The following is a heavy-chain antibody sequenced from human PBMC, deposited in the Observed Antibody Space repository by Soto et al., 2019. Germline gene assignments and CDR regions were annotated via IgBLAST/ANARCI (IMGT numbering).Heavy chain of an antibody. V-gene: IGHV3-21*01. CDR2: ISSSSSYI. J-gene: IGHJ6*02. CDR3: ARDMGSSGWSHLTTWYGMDV. D-gene: IGHD6-19*01. CDR1: GFTFSSYS. Sequence: GSLRLSCXASGFTFSSYSMNWVRQAPGKGLEWVSSISSSSSYIYYADSVKGRFTISRDNAKNSLYLQMNSLRAEDTAVYYCARDMGSSGWSHLTTWYGMDVWGQGTTVTVSS.